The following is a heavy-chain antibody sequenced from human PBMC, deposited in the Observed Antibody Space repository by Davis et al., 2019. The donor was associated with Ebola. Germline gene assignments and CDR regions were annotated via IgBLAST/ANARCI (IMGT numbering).Heavy chain of an antibody. Sequence: GESLKISCAASGFTFSYYCMSGVRQAPGRGLEWVAIMWNNGKTYYIDSVKGRFTVSRDDSKNTLYFEMNNLTGEDTAVYYCARGQSGSSYKLDYWGRGTLVTVSS. J-gene: IGHJ4*02. CDR1: GFTFSYYC. CDR3: ARGQSGSSYKLDY. V-gene: IGHV3-53*01. CDR2: MWNNGKT. D-gene: IGHD6-13*01.